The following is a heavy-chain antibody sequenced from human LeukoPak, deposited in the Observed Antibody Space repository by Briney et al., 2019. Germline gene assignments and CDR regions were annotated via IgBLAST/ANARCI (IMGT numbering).Heavy chain of an antibody. J-gene: IGHJ4*02. CDR3: AKDGDWYYFDY. D-gene: IGHD2-21*01. CDR2: ISYDGSNK. CDR1: GVSFSRYG. V-gene: IGHV3-30*18. Sequence: GRSLRLSCAASGVSFSRYGMHWVRPAPGKGLEWGAVISYDGSNKYYAYSVKRQFTISRDNPKNTLYLQMNSLRAEDTAVYYCAKDGDWYYFDYWGQGTLVTVSS.